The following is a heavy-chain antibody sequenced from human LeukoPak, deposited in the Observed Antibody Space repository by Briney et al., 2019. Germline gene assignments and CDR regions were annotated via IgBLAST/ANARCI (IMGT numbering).Heavy chain of an antibody. CDR2: INPSGGST. CDR3: AREFEAARTLDY. Sequence: GASVKVSCKASGYTFISDYMHWVRQAPGQGLEWMGIINPSGGSTSYAHKFQGRVTMTRDTSTSTVYMELSSLRSEDTAVYYCAREFEAARTLDYWGQGTLVTVSS. D-gene: IGHD6-6*01. J-gene: IGHJ4*02. CDR1: GYTFISDY. V-gene: IGHV1-46*01.